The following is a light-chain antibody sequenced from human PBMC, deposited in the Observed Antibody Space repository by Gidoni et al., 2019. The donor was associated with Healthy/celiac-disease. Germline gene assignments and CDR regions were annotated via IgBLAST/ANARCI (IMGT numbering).Light chain of an antibody. V-gene: IGKV1-39*01. CDR1: QSISSY. CDR3: QQSYSTPPEWT. CDR2: AAS. Sequence: DIQMTQSPSSLSASVGDRVTITCRASQSISSYLHWYQQKPGKAPKLLIYAASSLQSGVPSRFSGSGSGTDFTLIISSLQPEDFATYYCQQSYSTPPEWTFGQGTKVEIK. J-gene: IGKJ1*01.